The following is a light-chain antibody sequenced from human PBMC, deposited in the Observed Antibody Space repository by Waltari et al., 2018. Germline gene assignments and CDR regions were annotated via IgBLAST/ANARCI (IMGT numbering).Light chain of an antibody. J-gene: IGKJ4*01. Sequence: CRASQSVTSISLTWYQQKVGQTPRLLIYGTSSRATGIPDRFSGSGSGTDFTLTISRLEPEDFAVYYCQQYDGEVVTFGGGTKVEI. CDR1: QSVTSIS. CDR2: GTS. V-gene: IGKV3-20*01. CDR3: QQYDGEVVT.